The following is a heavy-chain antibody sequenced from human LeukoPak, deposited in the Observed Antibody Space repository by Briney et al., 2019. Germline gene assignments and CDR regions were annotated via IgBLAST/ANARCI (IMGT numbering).Heavy chain of an antibody. J-gene: IGHJ4*02. CDR1: GYTFTSYG. Sequence: RWASVKVSCKASGYTFTSYGISWVRQAPGQGLEWMGWISAYNGNTNYAQKFQGRVTITADKSTSTAYMELSSLRSDDTAVYYCARGHYDILTGYYPPDYWGQGTLVTVSS. D-gene: IGHD3-9*01. CDR3: ARGHYDILTGYYPPDY. V-gene: IGHV1-18*01. CDR2: ISAYNGNT.